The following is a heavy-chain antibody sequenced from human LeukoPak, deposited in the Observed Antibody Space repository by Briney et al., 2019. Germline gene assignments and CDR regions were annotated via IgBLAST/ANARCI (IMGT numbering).Heavy chain of an antibody. J-gene: IGHJ6*02. Sequence: GGSLRLSCADSGFTFSSYWMNWVRQAPGKGLEWVANMNQDGSAKGYVDSVKGRFTISRDNARNSLYLQMSSLRPEDTAVYYCATYTHWVAGDVWGQGTTVTVSS. CDR2: MNQDGSAK. V-gene: IGHV3-7*01. D-gene: IGHD3-16*01. CDR1: GFTFSSYW. CDR3: ATYTHWVAGDV.